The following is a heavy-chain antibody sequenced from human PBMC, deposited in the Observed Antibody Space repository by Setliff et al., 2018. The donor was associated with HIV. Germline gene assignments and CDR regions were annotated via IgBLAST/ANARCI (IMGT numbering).Heavy chain of an antibody. D-gene: IGHD3-10*01. CDR1: GGSIRSGSYY. CDR3: ARGRMISMVRGFKNFDY. Sequence: SETLSLTCTVAGGSIRSGSYYWSWIRQHPGKGLEWIGYIYYSGSTYYNPSLKSRLTTSVDRSKNQFSQRPTSVTAADTAVYFCARGRMISMVRGFKNFDYWGQGTLVTVS. V-gene: IGHV4-31*03. CDR2: IYYSGST. J-gene: IGHJ4*02.